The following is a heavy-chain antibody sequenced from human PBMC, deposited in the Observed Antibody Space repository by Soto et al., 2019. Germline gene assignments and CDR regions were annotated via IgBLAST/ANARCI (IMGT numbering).Heavy chain of an antibody. CDR3: AREQFEDGRGHYDH. CDR1: GFAFSTSV. J-gene: IGHJ4*02. CDR2: ISYNGNKK. Sequence: QVQLVESGGGVVQPGGSLRLSCAASGFAFSTSVIHWVRQAPGTGLEWMAHISYNGNKKHYADSVKGRFTVSRDISESTLYLQMNSLRAEDTAVYYCAREQFEDGRGHYDHWGQGTLVSVSS. D-gene: IGHD3-22*01. V-gene: IGHV3-30*03.